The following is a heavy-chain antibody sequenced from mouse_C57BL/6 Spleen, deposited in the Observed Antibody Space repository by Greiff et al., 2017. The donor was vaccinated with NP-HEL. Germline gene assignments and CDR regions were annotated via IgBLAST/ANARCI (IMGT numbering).Heavy chain of an antibody. CDR2: IRNKANGYTT. J-gene: IGHJ4*01. CDR1: GFTFTDYY. CDR3: ASHDGYYYAMDY. D-gene: IGHD1-1*01. V-gene: IGHV7-3*01. Sequence: EVQVVESGGGLVQPGGSLSLSCAASGFTFTDYYMSWVRQPPGKALEWLGFIRNKANGYTTEYSASVKGRFTISRDNSQSILYLQMNALRAEDSATYYCASHDGYYYAMDYWGQGTSVTVSS.